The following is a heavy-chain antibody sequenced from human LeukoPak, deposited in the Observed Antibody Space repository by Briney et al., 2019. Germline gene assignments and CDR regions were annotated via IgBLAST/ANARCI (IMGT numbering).Heavy chain of an antibody. CDR1: GFTFDDYA. J-gene: IGHJ6*02. D-gene: IGHD2-2*01. CDR2: ISWNSGSI. CDR3: AKDRSTSYYYGMDV. Sequence: GGSLRLSCAASGFTFDDYAMHWVRQAAGKGLEWVSGISWNSGSIGYADSVKGRFTISRDNAKNSLYLQMNSLRAEDTALYYCAKDRSTSYYYGMDVWGQGTTVTVSS. V-gene: IGHV3-9*01.